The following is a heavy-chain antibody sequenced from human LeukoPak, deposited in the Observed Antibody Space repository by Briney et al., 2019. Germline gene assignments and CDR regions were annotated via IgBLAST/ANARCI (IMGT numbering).Heavy chain of an antibody. D-gene: IGHD3-22*01. J-gene: IGHJ4*02. CDR1: GYTFTSYY. CDR3: ARDSRPSYDSSGYYYFDY. Sequence: GASVKLSCKASGYTFTSYYMHWVRQAPGQGLERMGIINPSGGSKSYAQKFQGRVTMTRDTSTSTVYMELSSLRSEDTAVYYCARDSRPSYDSSGYYYFDYWGQGTLLTAYS. CDR2: INPSGGSK. V-gene: IGHV1-46*01.